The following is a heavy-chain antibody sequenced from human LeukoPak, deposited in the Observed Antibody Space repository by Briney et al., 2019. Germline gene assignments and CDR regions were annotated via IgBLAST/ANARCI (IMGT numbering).Heavy chain of an antibody. Sequence: ASVKVSCKAPGFTFTGYYMHWVRQAPGQGLEWMGIINPSGHITNYAQKFQGRLTVTRDTPTSTVYMELSSLRSDDTAVYYCVRDSSIADRGWWFDPWGQGTLVTVSS. CDR1: GFTFTGYY. J-gene: IGHJ5*02. CDR2: INPSGHIT. CDR3: VRDSSIADRGWWFDP. V-gene: IGHV1-46*01. D-gene: IGHD1-14*01.